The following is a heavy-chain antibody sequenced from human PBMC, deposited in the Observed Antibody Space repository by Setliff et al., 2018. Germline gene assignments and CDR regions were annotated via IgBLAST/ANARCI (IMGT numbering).Heavy chain of an antibody. Sequence: SETLSLTCAVYGGSFSGYYWGWIRQPPGKGLEWIGSIYYSGSTYYNPSLKSRVTISVDTSKNQFSLKLSSVTATDTAVYYCARGRRITMIVVPPGVFDIWGQGTMVTVSS. J-gene: IGHJ3*02. CDR2: IYYSGST. V-gene: IGHV4-34*01. D-gene: IGHD3-22*01. CDR1: GGSFSGYY. CDR3: ARGRRITMIVVPPGVFDI.